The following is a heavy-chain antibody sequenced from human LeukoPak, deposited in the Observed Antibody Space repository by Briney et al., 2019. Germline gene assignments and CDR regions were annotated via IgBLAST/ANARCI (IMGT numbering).Heavy chain of an antibody. J-gene: IGHJ4*02. Sequence: KPSETLSLTCTVSGGSISSYYWSWIRQPPGKGLEWIGYIYYSGSTNYNPSLKSRVTISVDTSKNQFSLKLSSVTAADTAVYYCARSGSDYYYDSSGYYSFDYWGQGTLVTVSS. CDR2: IYYSGST. CDR1: GGSISSYY. V-gene: IGHV4-59*08. CDR3: ARSGSDYYYDSSGYYSFDY. D-gene: IGHD3-22*01.